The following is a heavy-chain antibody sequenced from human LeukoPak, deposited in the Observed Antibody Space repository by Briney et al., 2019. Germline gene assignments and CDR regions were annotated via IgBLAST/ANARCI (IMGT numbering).Heavy chain of an antibody. V-gene: IGHV4-34*01. Sequence: SETLSLTCAVYGESFSGYYWSWIRQSPGKGLEWIGEINHSGSTNYNPSLKSRVTMSVDTSKNQFSLKLSSVTAADTAVYYCARDTYNYGSSAYYFDYWGQGTLVTVSS. CDR2: INHSGST. J-gene: IGHJ4*02. CDR1: GESFSGYY. D-gene: IGHD5-18*01. CDR3: ARDTYNYGSSAYYFDY.